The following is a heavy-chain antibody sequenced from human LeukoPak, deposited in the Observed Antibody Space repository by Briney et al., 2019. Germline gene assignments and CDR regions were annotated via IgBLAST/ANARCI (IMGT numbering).Heavy chain of an antibody. Sequence: NPSETLSLTCTVSGGSISSYCWSWIRQPPGKGLEWIGYIYYSGSTNYNPSLKSRVTISVDTSKNQFSLKLSSVTAADTAVYYCARANFLSEDYYDSSGYVGYFDYWGQGTLVTVSS. CDR2: IYYSGST. J-gene: IGHJ4*02. CDR1: GGSISSYC. CDR3: ARANFLSEDYYDSSGYVGYFDY. V-gene: IGHV4-59*12. D-gene: IGHD3-22*01.